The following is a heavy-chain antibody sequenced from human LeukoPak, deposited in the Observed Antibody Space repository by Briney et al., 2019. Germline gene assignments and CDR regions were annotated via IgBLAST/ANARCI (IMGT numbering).Heavy chain of an antibody. D-gene: IGHD6-13*01. Sequence: GRSLRLSCAASGFTFSSYGIHWVRQAPGKGLEWVAGISHEGNDKYYADSVKGRFTISRDNSKNTLYLQMNSLRPEDTAVYYCAKADPPSSIVAAYPDYWGRGTLVTVSS. CDR1: GFTFSSYG. V-gene: IGHV3-30*18. CDR2: ISHEGNDK. J-gene: IGHJ4*02. CDR3: AKADPPSSIVAAYPDY.